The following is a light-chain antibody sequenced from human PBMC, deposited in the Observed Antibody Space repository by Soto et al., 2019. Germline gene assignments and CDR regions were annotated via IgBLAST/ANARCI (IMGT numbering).Light chain of an antibody. CDR2: GAS. J-gene: IGKJ3*01. CDR1: QSVSSN. V-gene: IGKV3-20*01. Sequence: EIALTQSPGTLSVSPGESATLSCRASQSVSSNLAWYQQKPGQAPRLLIYGASSRATGIPDRFSGSGFGTDFTLTISRLEPEDFAVYYCQHYDISLFAFGPGTKVDIK. CDR3: QHYDISLFA.